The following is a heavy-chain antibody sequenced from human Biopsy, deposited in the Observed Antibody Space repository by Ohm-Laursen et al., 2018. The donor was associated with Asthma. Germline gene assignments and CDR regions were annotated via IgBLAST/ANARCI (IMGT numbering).Heavy chain of an antibody. Sequence: SDTLSLTCAVSGGSISGYYWSWIRQSPGKGLEWVAYLYDGDSGYTNYNPSLRSLATISIDTSTNHFSLKLTSVTAADTAVYYCARADCSGGSCPYYYGLDVWGQGTTVTVS. V-gene: IGHV4-59*07. CDR1: GGSISGYY. D-gene: IGHD2-15*01. J-gene: IGHJ6*02. CDR2: LYDGDSGYT. CDR3: ARADCSGGSCPYYYGLDV.